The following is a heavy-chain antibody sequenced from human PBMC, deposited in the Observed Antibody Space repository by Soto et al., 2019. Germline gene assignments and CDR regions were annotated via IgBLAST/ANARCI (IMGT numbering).Heavy chain of an antibody. V-gene: IGHV4-34*01. CDR1: GGSFSGYI. J-gene: IGHJ2*01. CDR2: INHSGST. Sequence: SETLSLTCAVHGGSFSGYIWTWIRQAPGKGLQWIGQINHSGSTYYNPSLKSRVFISLLSSSGQFSLELSSVTAEDTAVYNCAKEPVGPDWYFDLWGRGTLVTVSS. CDR3: AKEPVGPDWYFDL.